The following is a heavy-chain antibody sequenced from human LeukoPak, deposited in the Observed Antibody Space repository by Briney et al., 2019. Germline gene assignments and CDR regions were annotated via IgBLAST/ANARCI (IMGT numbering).Heavy chain of an antibody. CDR1: GFIFSSYI. J-gene: IGHJ4*02. CDR2: ISSGSSNV. D-gene: IGHD3-10*01. CDR3: ARLGSGSLYYFDF. V-gene: IGHV3-21*01. Sequence: GGSLRLFCAASGFIFSSYIMNWVRQAPGKGLEWVSSISSGSSNVYYADSVKGRFTISRDNAKNSLYLQVNSLRAEDTAVYYCARLGSGSLYYFDFWGQGTLVTVSS.